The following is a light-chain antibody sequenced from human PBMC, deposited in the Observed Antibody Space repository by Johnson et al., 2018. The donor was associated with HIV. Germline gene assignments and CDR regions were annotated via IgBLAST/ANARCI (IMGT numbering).Light chain of an antibody. CDR2: DNN. CDR3: GTWDSSLSAGV. CDR1: SSNIGNNY. V-gene: IGLV1-51*01. Sequence: QSVLTQTPSVSAAPGQKVTISCSGSSSNIGNNYVSWYQQLPGTAPKLLIYDNNKRPSGIPDRFSATKSGTSATLGITGLQTGDEADYYCGTWDSSLSAGVFGTGTKVTVL. J-gene: IGLJ1*01.